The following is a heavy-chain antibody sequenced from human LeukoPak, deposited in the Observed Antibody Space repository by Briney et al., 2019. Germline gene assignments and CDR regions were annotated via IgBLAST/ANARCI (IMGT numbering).Heavy chain of an antibody. J-gene: IGHJ4*02. CDR3: AREGEPYGGNSLQPGFDY. CDR1: GGTFSSYA. Sequence: ASVKVSCKASGGTFSSYAISWVRQAPGQGLEWMGGIIPIFGTSNYAQKFQGRVTITTDESTSTAYMELSSLRSEDTAVYYCAREGEPYGGNSLQPGFDYWGQGTLVTVSS. V-gene: IGHV1-69*05. D-gene: IGHD4-23*01. CDR2: IIPIFGTS.